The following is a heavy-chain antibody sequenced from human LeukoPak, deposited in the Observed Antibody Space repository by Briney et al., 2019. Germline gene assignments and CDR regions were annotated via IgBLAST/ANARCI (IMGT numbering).Heavy chain of an antibody. CDR1: GGSFSGYY. Sequence: SETLSLTCAVYGGSFSGYYWSWIRQPPGKGLEWIGEINHSGSTNYNPSLKSRVTISVDTSKNQFSLKLSSVTAAETAVYYCARRGGGRWFDPWGQGTLVTVSS. D-gene: IGHD3-16*01. CDR2: INHSGST. V-gene: IGHV4-34*01. J-gene: IGHJ5*02. CDR3: ARRGGGRWFDP.